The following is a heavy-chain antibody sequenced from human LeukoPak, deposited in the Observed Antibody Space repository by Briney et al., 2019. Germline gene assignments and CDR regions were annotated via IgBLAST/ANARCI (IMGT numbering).Heavy chain of an antibody. Sequence: ASVKVSCKASGYTFTSYDINWVRQATGQGLEWMGWMNPNSGNTGYAQKFQGRVTITADKSTSTAYMELSSLRSEDTAVYYCARDRGYDILTYWGQGTLVTVSS. J-gene: IGHJ4*02. CDR2: MNPNSGNT. D-gene: IGHD3-9*01. V-gene: IGHV1-8*01. CDR3: ARDRGYDILTY. CDR1: GYTFTSYD.